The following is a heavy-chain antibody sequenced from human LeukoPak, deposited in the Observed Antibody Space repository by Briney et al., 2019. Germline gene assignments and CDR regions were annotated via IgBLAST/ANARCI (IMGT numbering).Heavy chain of an antibody. Sequence: EASVKVSCKASGGTFSSYAISWVRPAPGQGLEWMGRIIPILGIANYAQKFQGRVTITADKSTSTAYMELSSLRSEDTAVYYCASPESDSSGAGWGQGTLVTVSS. J-gene: IGHJ1*01. D-gene: IGHD3-22*01. V-gene: IGHV1-69*04. CDR3: ASPESDSSGAG. CDR2: IIPILGIA. CDR1: GGTFSSYA.